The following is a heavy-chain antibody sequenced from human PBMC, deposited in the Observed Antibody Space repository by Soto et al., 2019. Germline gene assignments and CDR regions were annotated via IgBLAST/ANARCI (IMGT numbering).Heavy chain of an antibody. CDR1: GYSFTSYS. D-gene: IGHD3-10*01. CDR2: IYPGDSDP. Sequence: PRESLKLSCQGSGYSFTSYSIGWVRHMPGKGLEWIVIIYPGDSDPRYSPSFHCQVTISALKSISTAYLQWSSLKASDTAMYDCASSSGPGVTPLGLGAAFEIWGQGTMLTASS. J-gene: IGHJ3*02. V-gene: IGHV5-51*01. CDR3: ASSSGPGVTPLGLGAAFEI.